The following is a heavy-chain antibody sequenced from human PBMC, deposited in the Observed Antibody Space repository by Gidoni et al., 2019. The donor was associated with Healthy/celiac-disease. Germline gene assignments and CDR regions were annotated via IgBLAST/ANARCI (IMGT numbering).Heavy chain of an antibody. CDR3: ARAPTMITFGGVIVIRYYFDY. CDR1: GGSFSGYY. J-gene: IGHJ4*02. Sequence: QVQLQQWGAGLLKPSETLSLTCAVYGGSFSGYYWSWIRQPPGKGLEWIGEINHSGSTNYNPSLKSRVTISVDTSKNQFSLKLSSVTAADTAVYYCARAPTMITFGGVIVIRYYFDYWGQGTLVTVSS. CDR2: INHSGST. V-gene: IGHV4-34*01. D-gene: IGHD3-16*02.